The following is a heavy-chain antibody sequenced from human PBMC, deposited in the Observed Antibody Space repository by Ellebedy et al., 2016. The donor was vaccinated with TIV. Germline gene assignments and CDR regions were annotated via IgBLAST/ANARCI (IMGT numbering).Heavy chain of an antibody. J-gene: IGHJ6*02. CDR3: AKDKEPSIFGVVIRTYYFYDMDV. CDR1: GFTFSSYW. D-gene: IGHD3-3*01. Sequence: GESLKISCAASGFTFSSYWMSWVRQAPGKGLEWVANIKEDGGDVHYVESVKGRITISRDNDKNSLYLQMNSLRAEDTAVYYCAKDKEPSIFGVVIRTYYFYDMDVWGQGTTVTVSS. V-gene: IGHV3-7*03. CDR2: IKEDGGDV.